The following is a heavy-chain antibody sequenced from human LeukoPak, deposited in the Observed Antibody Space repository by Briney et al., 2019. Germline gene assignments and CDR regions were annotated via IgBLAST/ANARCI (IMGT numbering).Heavy chain of an antibody. CDR1: GYSFNSQG. V-gene: IGHV1-8*03. D-gene: IGHD1-14*01. CDR3: ARGQPLKPRPTGFDP. Sequence: ASVKVSCKASGYSFNSQGMNWVRQATGQGLEWMGWMNPNSGNTGYAQKFQGRVTITRNTSISTAYMELSSLRSEDTAVYYCARGQPLKPRPTGFDPWGQGTLVTVSS. J-gene: IGHJ5*02. CDR2: MNPNSGNT.